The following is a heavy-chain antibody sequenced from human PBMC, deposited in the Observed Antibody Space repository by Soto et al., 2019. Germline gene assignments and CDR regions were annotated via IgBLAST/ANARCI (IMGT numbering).Heavy chain of an antibody. CDR1: GGTFSRYT. Sequence: QVQLVQSGAEMKKPGSSVRVSCKASGGTFSRYTVSWLRQAPGQGPEWMGRIIPINGITNYAQKFQGRVTIRADKSTGTAYMELRSLRSEDTAVYYCARDHPNWFDPWGQGTLVTVSS. CDR2: IIPINGIT. CDR3: ARDHPNWFDP. V-gene: IGHV1-69*08. J-gene: IGHJ5*02.